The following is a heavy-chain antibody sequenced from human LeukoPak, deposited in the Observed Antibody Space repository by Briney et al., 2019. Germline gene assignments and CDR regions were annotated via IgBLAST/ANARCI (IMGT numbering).Heavy chain of an antibody. CDR3: AREKYSSSWYHYYYGMDV. J-gene: IGHJ6*02. CDR2: ISAYNGNT. Sequence: ASVKVSCKASGYTFTSYGISWVRQAPGQGLEWMGWISAYNGNTNYAQKLQGRVTMTTDTSTSTAYVELRSLRSDDTAVYYCAREKYSSSWYHYYYGMDVWGQGTTVTVSS. D-gene: IGHD6-13*01. CDR1: GYTFTSYG. V-gene: IGHV1-18*01.